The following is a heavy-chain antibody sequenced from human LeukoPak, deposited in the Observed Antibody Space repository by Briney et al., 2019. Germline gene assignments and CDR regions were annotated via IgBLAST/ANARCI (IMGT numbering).Heavy chain of an antibody. Sequence: PGGSLRLSCAASGFTFSSYWMSWVRQGPGKGLEWVANIKQDGSEKYYVDSVKGRFTISRDNAKNSLYLQMNSLRAEDTAVYYCAREGYCSSTSCSDFDYWGQGTLVTVSS. CDR1: GFTFSSYW. CDR3: AREGYCSSTSCSDFDY. D-gene: IGHD2-2*01. J-gene: IGHJ4*02. V-gene: IGHV3-7*01. CDR2: IKQDGSEK.